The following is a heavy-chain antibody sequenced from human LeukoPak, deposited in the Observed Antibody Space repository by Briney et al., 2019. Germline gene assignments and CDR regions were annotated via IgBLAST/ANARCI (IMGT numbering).Heavy chain of an antibody. Sequence: GGSLRLSCAASGFIFNNYWMTWARQAPGKGLEWVAHIKQDGSEKNYVDSVKGRFTISRDNAKNSLYLQMNSLRAEDTAVYYCAKFGRDIVVVPAAMEGVYYFDYWGQGTLVTVSS. J-gene: IGHJ4*02. CDR3: AKFGRDIVVVPAAMEGVYYFDY. D-gene: IGHD2-2*01. CDR1: GFIFNNYW. V-gene: IGHV3-7*01. CDR2: IKQDGSEK.